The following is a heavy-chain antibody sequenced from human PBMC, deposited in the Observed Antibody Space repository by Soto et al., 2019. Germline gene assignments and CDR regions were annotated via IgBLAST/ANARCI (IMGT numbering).Heavy chain of an antibody. CDR1: GYAFTSYG. Sequence: ASVKVSCKASGYAFTSYGISWVRQAPGQGLEWMGWISAYNGNTNYAQKLQGRVTMTTDTSTSTAYMELRSLRSDDTAVYYCARMDSGYSGSEQRYYYYGMDVWGQGTTVTVS. CDR2: ISAYNGNT. CDR3: ARMDSGYSGSEQRYYYYGMDV. V-gene: IGHV1-18*01. J-gene: IGHJ6*02. D-gene: IGHD5-12*01.